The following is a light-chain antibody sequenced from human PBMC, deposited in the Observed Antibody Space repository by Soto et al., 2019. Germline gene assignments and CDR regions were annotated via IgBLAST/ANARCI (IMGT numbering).Light chain of an antibody. CDR1: ISDVGAYDY. V-gene: IGLV2-14*01. Sequence: QSLLTQPASLSGSPGQSITLSCTGTISDVGAYDYVSWYQQPPGKAPKLMIYEVTNRPSGVSSRFSGSKSGNTASLTISGLQAEDEADYYCSSYTGGSTIFVFGAGTKVNVL. CDR3: SSYTGGSTIFV. J-gene: IGLJ1*01. CDR2: EVT.